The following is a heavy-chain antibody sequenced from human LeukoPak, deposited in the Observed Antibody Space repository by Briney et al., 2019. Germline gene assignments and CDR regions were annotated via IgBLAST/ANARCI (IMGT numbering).Heavy chain of an antibody. CDR1: GGSISSGDYY. V-gene: IGHV4-30-4*01. J-gene: IGHJ4*02. CDR3: ARDRGYSYGYTNLDY. CDR2: IYYSGST. D-gene: IGHD5-18*01. Sequence: PSQTLSLTCTVSGGSISSGDYYWSWIRQPPGTGLEWLGYIYYSGSTYYNPSLKSRVTISVDTSKNQFSLKLSSVTAADTAVYYCARDRGYSYGYTNLDYWGQGTLVTVAS.